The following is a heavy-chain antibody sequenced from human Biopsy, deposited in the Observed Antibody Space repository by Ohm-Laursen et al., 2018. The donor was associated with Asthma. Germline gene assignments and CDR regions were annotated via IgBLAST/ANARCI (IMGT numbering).Heavy chain of an antibody. CDR1: GASISSGGYS. Sequence: TLSLTCTVSGASISSGGYSWTWIRQSPGVGLEWIGYIYRNGDTYYNPTLKNRVTISIDRSKNQFSLRLRSVTAADTAVYYCARGWNCGGDCYSLDSWGQGTLVTVSS. V-gene: IGHV4-30-2*06. CDR3: ARGWNCGGDCYSLDS. J-gene: IGHJ4*02. CDR2: IYRNGDT. D-gene: IGHD2-21*02.